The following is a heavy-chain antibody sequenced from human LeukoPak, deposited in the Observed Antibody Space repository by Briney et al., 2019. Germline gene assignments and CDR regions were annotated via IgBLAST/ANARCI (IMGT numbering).Heavy chain of an antibody. J-gene: IGHJ4*02. CDR2: ISSSSSYI. CDR1: GFTFSSYS. D-gene: IGHD2-15*01. V-gene: IGHV3-21*01. CDR3: ASYGPLPLGG. Sequence: PGGSLRLSCAASGFTFSSYSMNRVRQAPGKGLEWVSSISSSSSYIYYADSVKGRFTISRDNAKNSLYLQMNSLRAEDTAVYYCASYGPLPLGGWGQGTLVTVSS.